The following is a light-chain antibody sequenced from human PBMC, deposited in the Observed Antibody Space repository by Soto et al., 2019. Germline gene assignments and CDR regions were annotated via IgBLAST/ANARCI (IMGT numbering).Light chain of an antibody. CDR3: SSYTSSSLYV. Sequence: QPVLTQPASVSGSPGQSITISCTGTSSDVGGYNYVSWYQQHPGKAPKLMIYDVSNRPSGVSNRFSGSKSGNTASLTISGRQAEDEADYYCSSYTSSSLYVFGTGTKLTVL. J-gene: IGLJ1*01. CDR1: SSDVGGYNY. V-gene: IGLV2-14*01. CDR2: DVS.